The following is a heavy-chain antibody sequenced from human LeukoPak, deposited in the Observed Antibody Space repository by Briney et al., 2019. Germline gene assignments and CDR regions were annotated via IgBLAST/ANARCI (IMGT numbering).Heavy chain of an antibody. CDR2: IYYSGST. V-gene: IGHV4-31*03. Sequence: KTSQTLSLTCTVSGGSISSGGYYWSWIRQHPGKGLEWIGYIYYSGSTSYNPSLKSRVSISVDTSKNQFSLKLSSVTAADTAVYYCARVNYDSSGYYYDYWGQGTLVTVSS. CDR1: GGSISSGGYY. CDR3: ARVNYDSSGYYYDY. D-gene: IGHD3-22*01. J-gene: IGHJ4*02.